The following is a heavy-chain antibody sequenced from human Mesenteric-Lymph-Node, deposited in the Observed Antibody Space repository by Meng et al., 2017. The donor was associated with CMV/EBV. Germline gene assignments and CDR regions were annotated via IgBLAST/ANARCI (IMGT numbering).Heavy chain of an antibody. J-gene: IGHJ4*02. Sequence: GESLKISCAASGFTFSSYGMHWVRQAPGKGLEWVAVIWYDGSNKYYADSVKGRFTISRDNSKNTLYLQMNSLRAEDTAVYYCAKDKDDFWSGYYDYWGQGTLVTVSS. CDR3: AKDKDDFWSGYYDY. V-gene: IGHV3-33*06. D-gene: IGHD3-3*01. CDR2: IWYDGSNK. CDR1: GFTFSSYG.